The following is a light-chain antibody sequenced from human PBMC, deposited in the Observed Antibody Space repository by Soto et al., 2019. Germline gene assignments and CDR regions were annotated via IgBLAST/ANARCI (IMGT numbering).Light chain of an antibody. Sequence: DIQMTQSPSSVSASVGDRVTITCRASQGIASWLAWYQQKPGNAPNLLIYSASGLQGGVPSRFSGSGSGTDFTLAVSSLQPEEFATYDCQQAQSFPYSFGQGIKLEIK. CDR3: QQAQSFPYS. V-gene: IGKV1-12*01. CDR1: QGIASW. CDR2: SAS. J-gene: IGKJ2*03.